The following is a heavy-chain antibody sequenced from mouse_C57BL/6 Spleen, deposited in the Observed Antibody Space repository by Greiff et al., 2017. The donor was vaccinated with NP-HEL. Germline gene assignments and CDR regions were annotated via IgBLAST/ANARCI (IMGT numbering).Heavy chain of an antibody. CDR2: IDPSDSET. Sequence: QVQLQQPGAELVRPGSSVKLSCKASGYTFTSYWMHWVKQRPIQGLEWIGNIDPSDSETHYNQKFKDKATLTVDKSSSTAYMQLSSLTSEDSAVYYCARGGYYSNPHWYFDVWGTGTTVTVSS. V-gene: IGHV1-52*01. D-gene: IGHD2-5*01. CDR1: GYTFTSYW. CDR3: ARGGYYSNPHWYFDV. J-gene: IGHJ1*03.